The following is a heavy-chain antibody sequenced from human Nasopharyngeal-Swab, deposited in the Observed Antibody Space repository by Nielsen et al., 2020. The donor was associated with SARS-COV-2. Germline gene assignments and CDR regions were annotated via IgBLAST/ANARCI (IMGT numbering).Heavy chain of an antibody. J-gene: IGHJ4*02. V-gene: IGHV3-11*01. Sequence: GESLKISCAASGFTFSDYCMSWIRQAPGKGLEWVSYISSSGSTIYYADSVKGRFTISRDNAKNSLYLQMNSLRAEDTAVYYCARDQRAYCGGDCYSGLDYWGQGTLVTVSS. CDR3: ARDQRAYCGGDCYSGLDY. CDR2: ISSSGSTI. CDR1: GFTFSDYC. D-gene: IGHD2-21*02.